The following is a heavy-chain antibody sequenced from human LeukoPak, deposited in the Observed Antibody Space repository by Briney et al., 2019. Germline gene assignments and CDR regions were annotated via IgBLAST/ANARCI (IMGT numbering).Heavy chain of an antibody. J-gene: IGHJ6*02. CDR1: GFTFGDYA. D-gene: IGHD6-19*01. V-gene: IGHV3-49*04. CDR2: IRSKAYGGTT. CDR3: TSTVPPGIAVAGFYYYYGMDV. Sequence: GGSLRLSCTASGFTFGDYAMSWVRQAPGKGLEWVGFIRSKAYGGTTEYAASVKGRFTISRDDSKGIAYLQMNSLKTEDTAVYYCTSTVPPGIAVAGFYYYYGMDVWGQGTTVTVSS.